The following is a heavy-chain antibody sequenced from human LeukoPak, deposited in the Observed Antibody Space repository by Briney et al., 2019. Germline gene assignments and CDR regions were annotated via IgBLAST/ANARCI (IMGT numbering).Heavy chain of an antibody. CDR3: ARVGEKAFHLWPEIDY. CDR1: GYTFIGYY. D-gene: IGHD5-24*01. V-gene: IGHV1-2*02. J-gene: IGHJ4*02. Sequence: ASVKVSCKASGYTFIGYYMHWVRQAPGQGLEWMGWINPNSGGTNYQGRVTMTRDTSISTAYMELSRLRSDDTAVYYCARVGEKAFHLWPEIDYWGQGTLVTVSS. CDR2: INPNSGGT.